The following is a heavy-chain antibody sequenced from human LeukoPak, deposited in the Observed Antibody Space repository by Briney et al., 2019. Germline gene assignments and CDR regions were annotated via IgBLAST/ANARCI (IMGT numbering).Heavy chain of an antibody. J-gene: IGHJ4*02. CDR3: ARGYDFWSGPEYYFDY. V-gene: IGHV4-39*07. CDR2: IFYSGTT. D-gene: IGHD3-3*01. Sequence: SETLSLTCTVSGDTISTSFYYWDWIRQPPGKGLEWIGGIFYSGTTYYNPSLKSRVTMSVDTSKNQFSLKLSSVTAADTAVYYCARGYDFWSGPEYYFDYWGQGTLVTVSS. CDR1: GDTISTSFYY.